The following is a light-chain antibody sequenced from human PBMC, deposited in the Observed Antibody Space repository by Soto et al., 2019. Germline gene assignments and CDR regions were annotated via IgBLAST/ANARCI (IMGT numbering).Light chain of an antibody. CDR1: QGISSW. J-gene: IGKJ4*01. CDR2: AAS. CDR3: QSANSCPLN. Sequence: DIQMTQSQSSVSASVGDRVTITCQASQGISSWLAWYQQKPGKAPKLLIYAASSVQSGAPSRLSGSGSGTGFNLTISSPQPEDFATYYGQSANSCPLNLGSATKVESK. V-gene: IGKV1-12*01.